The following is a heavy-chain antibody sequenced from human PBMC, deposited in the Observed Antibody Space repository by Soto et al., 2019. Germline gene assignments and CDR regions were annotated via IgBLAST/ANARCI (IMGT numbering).Heavy chain of an antibody. Sequence: SVKVSCKASGFTLSNYAISWVRQAPGLGLEWMGGIIPNFGTATYAQKFQGRVTITAYESTSTAYMELSSLRSEDTAVYYCARDKMAVVMVRIRLYGMDVWGQGTTVTSP. CDR2: IIPNFGTA. CDR1: GFTLSNYA. CDR3: ARDKMAVVMVRIRLYGMDV. D-gene: IGHD3-22*01. V-gene: IGHV1-69*13. J-gene: IGHJ6*02.